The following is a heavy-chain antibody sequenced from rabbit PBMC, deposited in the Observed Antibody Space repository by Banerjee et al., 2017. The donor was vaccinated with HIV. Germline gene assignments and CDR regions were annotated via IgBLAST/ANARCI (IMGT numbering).Heavy chain of an antibody. CDR3: ARPLATMTMALYL. CDR2: IYAGSGGAT. D-gene: IGHD2-1*01. J-gene: IGHJ4*01. Sequence: QEQLEESGGDLVKPEGSLTLTCKASGFSFSNNYWMCWVRQAPGKGLEWIACIYAGSGGATYYASWAKGRFTISSHNAQNTLYLQLNSLTAADTATYFCARPLATMTMALYLWGPGTLVTVS. CDR1: GFSFSNNYW. V-gene: IGHV1S45*01.